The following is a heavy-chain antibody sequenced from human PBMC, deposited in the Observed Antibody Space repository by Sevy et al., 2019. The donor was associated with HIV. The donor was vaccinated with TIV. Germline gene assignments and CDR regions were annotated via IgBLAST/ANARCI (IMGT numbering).Heavy chain of an antibody. CDR3: TQWKGDQSIFDY. Sequence: GGSLRLSCAASGFTFGDYAMNWVRQAPGKGLEWVAFLKSKASGGTLLHAASVQGRFTISRDDSKNIAYLQMNDLKTEDTAVYYCTQWKGDQSIFDYWGQGALVTVSS. V-gene: IGHV3-49*04. CDR1: GFTFGDYA. CDR2: LKSKASGGTL. J-gene: IGHJ4*02. D-gene: IGHD6-19*01.